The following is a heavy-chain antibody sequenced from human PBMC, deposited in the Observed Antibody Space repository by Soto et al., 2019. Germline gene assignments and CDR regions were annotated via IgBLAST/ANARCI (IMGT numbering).Heavy chain of an antibody. Sequence: GYPSETLSLTCTVSAGSISSYYWSCIRQPPGKGLELSGCIYYSGSTNYITSLKSRVTISVDTSKNQYSMKLSSVTAADTAVYYCGRVGWSSSAYGMDVWGQGTTVTVSS. CDR2: IYYSGST. CDR3: GRVGWSSSAYGMDV. D-gene: IGHD2-8*02. CDR1: AGSISSYY. J-gene: IGHJ6*02. V-gene: IGHV4-59*01.